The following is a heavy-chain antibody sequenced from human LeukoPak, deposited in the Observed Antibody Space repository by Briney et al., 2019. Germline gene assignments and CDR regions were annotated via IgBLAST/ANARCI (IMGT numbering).Heavy chain of an antibody. CDR1: GGSFNGHH. V-gene: IGHV4-34*01. CDR2: IKHSGST. J-gene: IGHJ6*03. D-gene: IGHD4-17*01. Sequence: SETLSLTCAVYGGSFNGHHWTWIRQAPGKGLEWIGEIKHSGSTTYNPSLKSRLTISVDTSKTYLSLQLSSVTAADTALYYCARRTTVTTFQAETYYYYYLDVWGKGTTVAVSS. CDR3: ARRTTVTTFQAETYYYYYLDV.